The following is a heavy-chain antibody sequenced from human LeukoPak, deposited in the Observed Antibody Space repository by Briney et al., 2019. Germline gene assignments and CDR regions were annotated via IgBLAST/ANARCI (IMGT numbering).Heavy chain of an antibody. CDR2: INHSGST. CDR1: GGSFSGYY. D-gene: IGHD5-24*01. CDR3: ARNGYLHSLDI. V-gene: IGHV4-34*01. J-gene: IGHJ3*02. Sequence: SETLSLTCAVYGGSFSGYYWSWIRQPPGKGLEWIGEINHSGSTNYNPSLKSRVTISVDTSKNQFSLKLSSVTAADTAVYYCARNGYLHSLDIWGQGTMATVSS.